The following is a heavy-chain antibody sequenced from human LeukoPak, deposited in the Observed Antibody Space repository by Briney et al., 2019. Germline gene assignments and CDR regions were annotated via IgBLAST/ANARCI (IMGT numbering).Heavy chain of an antibody. CDR2: ISSSGSTI. J-gene: IGHJ3*02. D-gene: IGHD3-22*01. V-gene: IGHV3-48*04. CDR3: AREEEYYYDSSGYYAFDI. CDR1: GFTFSNNA. Sequence: GGSLRLSCAASGFTFSNNAMHWVRQAPGKGLEWVSYISSSGSTIYYADSVKGRFTISRDNAKNSLYLQMNSLRAEDTALYYCAREEEYYYDSSGYYAFDIWGQGTMVTVSS.